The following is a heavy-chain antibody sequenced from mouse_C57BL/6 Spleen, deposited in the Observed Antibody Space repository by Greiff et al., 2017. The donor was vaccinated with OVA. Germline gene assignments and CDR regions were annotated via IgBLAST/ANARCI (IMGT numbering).Heavy chain of an antibody. CDR3: ARVTTSWYFDV. CDR1: GYTFTSYW. D-gene: IGHD2-1*01. Sequence: VQLQQPGAELVMPGASVKLSCKASGYTFTSYWMHWVKQRPGQGLEWIGELDPSDSYTNYNQKFKGKSTLTVDKSSSTAYMQLSSLTSEDAAVYYCARVTTSWYFDVWGTGTTVTVSS. CDR2: LDPSDSYT. J-gene: IGHJ1*03. V-gene: IGHV1-69*01.